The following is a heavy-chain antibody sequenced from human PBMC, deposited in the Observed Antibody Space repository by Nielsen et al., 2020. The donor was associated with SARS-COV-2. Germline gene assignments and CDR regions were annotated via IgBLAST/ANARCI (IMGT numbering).Heavy chain of an antibody. D-gene: IGHD3-3*01. Sequence: GGFLRLSCVASGFTFSEAWMSWVRQAPGKGLEWVGRIKNIADGGTAEYAAPVKDRFFISRDDSKNMVFLQMNSLKTEDAAVYYCTTDWRWGRGTLVTVSS. CDR3: TTDWR. CDR2: IKNIADGGTA. CDR1: GFTFSEAW. V-gene: IGHV3-15*01. J-gene: IGHJ4*02.